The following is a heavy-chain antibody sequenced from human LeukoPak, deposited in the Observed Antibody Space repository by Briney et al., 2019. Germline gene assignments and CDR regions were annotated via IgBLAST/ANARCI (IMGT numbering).Heavy chain of an antibody. J-gene: IGHJ4*02. CDR1: GFSFSNYW. D-gene: IGHD1-26*01. CDR2: IKQDGSQK. V-gene: IGHV3-7*01. Sequence: GGSLRLSCAASGFSFSNYWMGWVRQAPGKGLEWVANIKQDGSQKYFGDSVKGRFTISRDNAENSLFLQMSSLRDEDTAVYYCARDSGSYHFDSCWGQGTLVTVSS. CDR3: ARDSGSYHFDSC.